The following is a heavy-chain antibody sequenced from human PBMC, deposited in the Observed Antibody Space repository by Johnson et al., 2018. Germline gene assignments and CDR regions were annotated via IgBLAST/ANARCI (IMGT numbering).Heavy chain of an antibody. CDR2: ISGGGGSI. Sequence: VQLVESGGGLVQPGGSLRLSCAASGFTFSSYAMSWVRQAPGKGLEWVSAISGGGGSIYYADSVKGRFTISRDNSKNTLYLQMTSLRAEDTAVYYCAKKLGGSYQYDYWGQGTLVTVSS. J-gene: IGHJ4*01. CDR1: GFTFSSYA. CDR3: AKKLGGSYQYDY. V-gene: IGHV3-23*04. D-gene: IGHD6-19*01.